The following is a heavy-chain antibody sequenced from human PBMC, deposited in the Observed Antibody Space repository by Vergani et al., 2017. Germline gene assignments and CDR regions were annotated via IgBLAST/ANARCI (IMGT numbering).Heavy chain of an antibody. D-gene: IGHD3-22*01. V-gene: IGHV3-15*01. Sequence: EVQLVESGGGLVKPGGSLRLSCAASGFTFSNAWMSWVRQAPGKGLEWVGRIKSKTDGGTTDYAAPVKGSFTISRDDSKNTLYLQMNSLKTEDTAVYYCTTGPGVLDSSGYTDYWGQGTLVTVSS. CDR1: GFTFSNAW. CDR2: IKSKTDGGTT. CDR3: TTGPGVLDSSGYTDY. J-gene: IGHJ4*02.